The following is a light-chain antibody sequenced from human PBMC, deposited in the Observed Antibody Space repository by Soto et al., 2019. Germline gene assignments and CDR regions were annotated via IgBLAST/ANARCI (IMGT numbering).Light chain of an antibody. CDR3: QQSNNWPYT. CDR2: GAS. J-gene: IGKJ2*01. CDR1: QSVSDN. Sequence: EIVMTQSPATLSVSPGERVTLSCRASQSVSDNLAWYQQKPGQAPRLLIYGASTRATTTPARFSGSGSGTEFTQPISCLQSEDFGVYFCQQSNNWPYTFGQGTKLDIK. V-gene: IGKV3-15*01.